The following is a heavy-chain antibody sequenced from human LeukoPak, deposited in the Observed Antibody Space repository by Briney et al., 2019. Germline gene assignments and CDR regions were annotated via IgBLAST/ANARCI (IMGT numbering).Heavy chain of an antibody. Sequence: GGSLRLSCAASGFTFSSYSMNWVRQAPGKGLEWVSSTSSSSSYIYYAESVKGRFTISRDNAKNSLYLQMNSLRAEDTAVYYCAREGVRGDFDYWGQGTLVTVSS. CDR2: TSSSSSYI. J-gene: IGHJ4*02. CDR1: GFTFSSYS. V-gene: IGHV3-21*01. CDR3: AREGVRGDFDY. D-gene: IGHD3-10*02.